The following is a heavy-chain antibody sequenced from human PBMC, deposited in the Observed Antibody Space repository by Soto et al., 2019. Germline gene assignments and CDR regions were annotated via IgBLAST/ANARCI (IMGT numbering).Heavy chain of an antibody. D-gene: IGHD3-22*01. CDR1: GFTFSDYY. CDR2: ISSSSYT. CDR3: AREVADSSGNNLSNWFDP. J-gene: IGHJ5*02. V-gene: IGHV3-11*06. Sequence: GGSLRLSCAASGFTFSDYYMSWIRQAPGKGLEWVSYISSSSYTNYADSVKGRFTISRDNAKNSLYLQMNSLRAEDTAVYYCAREVADSSGNNLSNWFDPWGQGTLVTVSS.